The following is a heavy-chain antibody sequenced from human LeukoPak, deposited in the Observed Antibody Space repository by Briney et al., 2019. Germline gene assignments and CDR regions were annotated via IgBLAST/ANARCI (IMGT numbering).Heavy chain of an antibody. CDR1: GFTFSSYW. CDR3: ARVPPGVLRFLEWLSYPDAFDI. D-gene: IGHD3-3*01. CDR2: ISYDGSNK. Sequence: PGGSLRLSCAASGFTFSSYWMSWVRQAPGKGLEWVAVISYDGSNKYYADSVKGRFTISRDNSKNTLYLQMNSLRAEDTAVYYCARVPPGVLRFLEWLSYPDAFDIWGQGTMVTVSS. V-gene: IGHV3-30-3*01. J-gene: IGHJ3*02.